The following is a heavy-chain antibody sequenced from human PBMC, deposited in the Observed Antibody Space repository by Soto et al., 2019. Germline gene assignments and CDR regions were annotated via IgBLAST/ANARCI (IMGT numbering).Heavy chain of an antibody. CDR3: ARGGGLLDLRRYPGYYYYYYMDV. Sequence: GGSLRLSCAASGFTFSSYWMHWVRQAPGKGLVWVSRINSDGSSTSYADSVKGRFTISRDNAKNTLYLQMNSLRAEDTAVYYCARGGGLLDLRRYPGYYYYYYMDVWGKGTTVTVSS. V-gene: IGHV3-74*01. J-gene: IGHJ6*03. CDR1: GFTFSSYW. CDR2: INSDGSST. D-gene: IGHD2-21*01.